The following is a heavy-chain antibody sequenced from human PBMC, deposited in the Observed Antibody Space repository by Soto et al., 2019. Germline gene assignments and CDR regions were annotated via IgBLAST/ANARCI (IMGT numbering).Heavy chain of an antibody. V-gene: IGHV5-51*01. CDR3: ARQKDDYDFYYYGMDV. CDR1: GYSFTSYW. J-gene: IGHJ6*02. D-gene: IGHD3-22*01. Sequence: GESLKISCKGSGYSFTSYWIGWVRQMPGKGLEWMGIIYPGDSDTRYSPSFQGQVTISADKSISTAYLQWSSLKASDTAMYYCARQKDDYDFYYYGMDVWGQGTTVTVSS. CDR2: IYPGDSDT.